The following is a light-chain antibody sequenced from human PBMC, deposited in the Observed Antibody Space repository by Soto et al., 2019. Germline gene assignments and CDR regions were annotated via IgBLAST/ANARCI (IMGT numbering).Light chain of an antibody. CDR3: QQRSNWLT. J-gene: IGKJ4*01. Sequence: EIVLTHSPATLSLSPGEIATLSCRASQSVSSYLAWYQQKPDQAPRLLIYDASNRATGIPARFSGSGSGTDFTLTISSLEPEDFAVYYCQQRSNWLTFGGGTKVDIK. CDR2: DAS. CDR1: QSVSSY. V-gene: IGKV3-11*01.